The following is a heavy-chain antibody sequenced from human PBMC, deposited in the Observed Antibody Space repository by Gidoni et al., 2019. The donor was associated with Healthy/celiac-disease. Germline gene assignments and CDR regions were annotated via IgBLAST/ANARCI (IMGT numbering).Heavy chain of an antibody. V-gene: IGHV3-74*01. J-gene: IGHJ6*02. Sequence: QRIQDGGGVLTPARSMQLVGAAYCCTVRSHGMHWVRQAPGKGLVWVSGISSGGGSTSYADSVKGRFTISRDNAKNTLYLQMNSLRAEDTAVYYCASHVCSSYELDDGMDVWGQGTMVTVSS. CDR2: ISSGGGST. CDR3: ASHVCSSYELDDGMDV. CDR1: CCTVRSHG. D-gene: IGHD5-12*01.